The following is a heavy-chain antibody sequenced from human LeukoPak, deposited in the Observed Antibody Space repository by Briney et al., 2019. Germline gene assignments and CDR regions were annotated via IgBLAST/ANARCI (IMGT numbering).Heavy chain of an antibody. J-gene: IGHJ4*02. CDR1: GLTFSSYW. Sequence: LAGGSLRLSCAPSGLTFSSYWMHWVRQAPGKGLVWVSRINSDGSSTSYADSVKGRFTISRDNAKNTLYLQMNGLRAEDTAVYYCASLVGATPRSYFDYWGQGTLVTVSS. V-gene: IGHV3-74*01. CDR2: INSDGSST. CDR3: ASLVGATPRSYFDY. D-gene: IGHD1-26*01.